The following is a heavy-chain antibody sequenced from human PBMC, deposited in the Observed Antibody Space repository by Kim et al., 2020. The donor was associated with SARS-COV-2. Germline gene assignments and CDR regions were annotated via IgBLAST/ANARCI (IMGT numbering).Heavy chain of an antibody. V-gene: IGHV3-66*01. D-gene: IGHD5-18*01. CDR2: IWRGGDT. J-gene: IGHJ5*02. CDR3: TRDQVDGYWS. CDR1: GFSVSNFY. Sequence: GGSLRLSCAASGFSVSNFYMTWVRQAPGKGLEWVSVIWRGGDTFYADSVRGRFTISTDNFKNTLYLQMNSLKAEDTGVYYCTRDQVDGYWSWGQGTLVTV.